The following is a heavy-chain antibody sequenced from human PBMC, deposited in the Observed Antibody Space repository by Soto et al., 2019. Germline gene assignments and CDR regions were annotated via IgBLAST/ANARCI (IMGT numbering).Heavy chain of an antibody. J-gene: IGHJ4*02. Sequence: HPGGSLRLSCAASGFTFSTYWMHWVRQAPGKGLVWVSRINSDGSTTNYADSVKGRFTISRDNFKNTVDLHMNSLRAEDTAVYYCARAAPHDLGDYASYFDSWGQGTLVTVSS. V-gene: IGHV3-74*01. CDR1: GFTFSTYW. CDR3: ARAAPHDLGDYASYFDS. D-gene: IGHD4-17*01. CDR2: INSDGSTT.